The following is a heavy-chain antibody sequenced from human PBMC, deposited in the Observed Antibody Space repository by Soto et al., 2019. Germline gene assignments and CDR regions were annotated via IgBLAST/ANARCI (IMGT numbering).Heavy chain of an antibody. V-gene: IGHV1-69*13. D-gene: IGHD3-22*01. CDR3: ARANINRYYYDSSGFDY. CDR1: GGTFSSYA. Sequence: SVKVSCKASGGTFSSYAISWVRQAPGQGLEWMGGIIPIFGTANYAQKFQGRVAITADESTSTAYMELSSLRSEDTAVYYCARANINRYYYDSSGFDYWGQGTLVTVSS. J-gene: IGHJ4*02. CDR2: IIPIFGTA.